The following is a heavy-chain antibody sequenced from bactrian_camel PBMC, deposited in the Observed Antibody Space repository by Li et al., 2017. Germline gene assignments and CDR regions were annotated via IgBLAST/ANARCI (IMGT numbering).Heavy chain of an antibody. CDR2: LHTAVGTP. CDR3: AARGPYCYTKLSVRDFTY. D-gene: IGHD2*01. Sequence: HVQLVESGGGSVQAGGSVRIACAISGDASSIDCMGWFRQAPGKERKGVASLHTAVGTPYYADPVKGRFTISQDNAKNTVYLQMNSLKPEDTAMYYCAARGPYCYTKLSVRDFTYWGQGTQVTVS. CDR1: GDASSIDC. V-gene: IGHV3S54*01. J-gene: IGHJ6*01.